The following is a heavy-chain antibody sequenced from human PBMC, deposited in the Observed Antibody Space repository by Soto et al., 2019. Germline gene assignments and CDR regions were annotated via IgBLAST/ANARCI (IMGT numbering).Heavy chain of an antibody. CDR3: ARDADYGGSRGGMDV. CDR2: IYYSRST. CDR1: GGSVNNANYF. V-gene: IGHV4-31*03. Sequence: QVRLEESGPGLVNPSETLSLICSVSGGSVNNANYFWNWIRHHPDNGLEWIGYIYYSRSTRYNPSFQTRATLSIDTSKNPFSLRLNSVTVADTAVYFCARDADYGGSRGGMDVWGRGTTVTVSS. D-gene: IGHD4-17*01. J-gene: IGHJ6*02.